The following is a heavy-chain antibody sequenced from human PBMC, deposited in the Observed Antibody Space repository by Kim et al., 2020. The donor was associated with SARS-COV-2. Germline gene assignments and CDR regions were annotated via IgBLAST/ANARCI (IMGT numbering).Heavy chain of an antibody. CDR3: ARRFRGVQPHKSPFDY. CDR2: INHSGST. J-gene: IGHJ4*01. Sequence: SETLSLTYAVYGGSFSGYYWSWIRQPPGKGLEWIWEINHSGSTNYNPSLKSRVTISVDTSKNQFSLKLSSVTAADTAVYYCARRFRGVQPHKSPFDYWG. V-gene: IGHV4-34*01. D-gene: IGHD3-10*01. CDR1: GGSFSGYY.